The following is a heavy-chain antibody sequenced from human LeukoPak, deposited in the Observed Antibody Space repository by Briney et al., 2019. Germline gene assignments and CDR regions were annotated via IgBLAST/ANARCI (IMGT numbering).Heavy chain of an antibody. CDR3: ARGDSGSYYFDY. J-gene: IGHJ4*02. CDR2: ISSSGSDK. CDR1: GFPFSDHE. D-gene: IGHD1-26*01. V-gene: IGHV3-48*03. Sequence: PGGSLRPSCAASGFPFSDHEMNWVRQAPGKGLEWVSYISSSGSDKYYPDSVKGRFTISRDNAKNSVYLQMNSLRAEDTAVYYCARGDSGSYYFDYWGQGALVTVSS.